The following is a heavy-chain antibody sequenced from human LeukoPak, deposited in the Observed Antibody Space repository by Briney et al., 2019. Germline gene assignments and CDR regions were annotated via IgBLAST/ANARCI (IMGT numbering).Heavy chain of an antibody. CDR1: GFTFSSYS. CDR3: ARDLLSLLVPDY. Sequence: PGGSLRLSCAASGFTFSSYSMNWVRQVPGKGLEWVSSISSSSSYIYYADSVKGRFTISRDNAKNSLYLQMNSLRAEDTAVYYCARDLLSLLVPDYWGQGTLVTVSS. D-gene: IGHD3-10*01. J-gene: IGHJ4*02. CDR2: ISSSSSYI. V-gene: IGHV3-21*01.